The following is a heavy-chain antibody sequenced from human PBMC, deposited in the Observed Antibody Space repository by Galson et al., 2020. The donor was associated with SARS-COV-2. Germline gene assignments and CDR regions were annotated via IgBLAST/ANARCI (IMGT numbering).Heavy chain of an antibody. D-gene: IGHD6-13*01. CDR3: ASLYLAAANFFGAFDL. Sequence: GGSLRLSCAASGFTFTSYEMNWVRQAPGKGLEWISYISDSGTNTYYADSVKGRFTISRDNTKKSVYLQMTSLRAEDTAVYYCASLYLAAANFFGAFDLWGRGTMVTVSS. CDR2: ISDSGTNT. CDR1: GFTFTSYE. V-gene: IGHV3-48*03. J-gene: IGHJ3*01.